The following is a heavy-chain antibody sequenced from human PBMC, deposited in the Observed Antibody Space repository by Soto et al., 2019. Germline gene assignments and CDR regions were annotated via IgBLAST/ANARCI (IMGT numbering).Heavy chain of an antibody. V-gene: IGHV3-33*01. D-gene: IGHD6-13*01. CDR2: IWYDGSNK. CDR3: ARDGYSSSWGATVDAFDI. CDR1: GFTFSSYG. Sequence: GGSLRLSCAASGFTFSSYGMHWVRQAPGKGLEWVAVIWYDGSNKYYADSVKGRFTISRDNSKNTLYLQMNSLRAEDTAVYYCARDGYSSSWGATVDAFDIWGQGTMVTVSS. J-gene: IGHJ3*02.